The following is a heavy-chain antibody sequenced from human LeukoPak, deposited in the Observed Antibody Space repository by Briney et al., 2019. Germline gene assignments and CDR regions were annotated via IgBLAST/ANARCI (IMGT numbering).Heavy chain of an antibody. CDR2: ISGSGGST. Sequence: GGSLRLSCAAPGFTVSSYAMSWVRQAPGKGLEWVSGISGSGGSTYYADSVKGRFTISRDNSKNTLYLQMNSLRAEDTAVYYCAKAWAYGCNSRGDYWGQGTLVTVSS. D-gene: IGHD4-23*01. CDR3: AKAWAYGCNSRGDY. CDR1: GFTVSSYA. V-gene: IGHV3-23*01. J-gene: IGHJ4*02.